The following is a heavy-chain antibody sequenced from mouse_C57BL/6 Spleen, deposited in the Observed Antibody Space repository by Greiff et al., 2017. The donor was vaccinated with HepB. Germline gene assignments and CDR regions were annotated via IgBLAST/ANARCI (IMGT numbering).Heavy chain of an antibody. Sequence: LEESGPELVKPGASVKISCKASGYAFSSSWMNWVKQRPGKGLEWIGRIYPGDGDTNYNGKFKGKATLTADKSSSTAYMQLSSLTSEDSAVYFCARRNYGSSNYYAMDYWGQGTSVTVSS. CDR2: IYPGDGDT. CDR1: GYAFSSSW. CDR3: ARRNYGSSNYYAMDY. V-gene: IGHV1-82*01. D-gene: IGHD1-1*01. J-gene: IGHJ4*01.